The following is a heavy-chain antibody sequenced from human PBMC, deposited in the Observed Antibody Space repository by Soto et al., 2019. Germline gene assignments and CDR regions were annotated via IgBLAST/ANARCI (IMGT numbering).Heavy chain of an antibody. V-gene: IGHV4-59*08. CDR3: ARRYGYSFDY. Sequence: SETLSLTCTVSGGSLRSYDWSWIRQPPGKGLEWIGYIYYSGSTNYNPSLKSRVTISVDTSKNQFSLKLSSVTAADTAVYYCARRYGYSFDYWGQGTLVTVSS. CDR2: IYYSGST. J-gene: IGHJ4*02. D-gene: IGHD1-1*01. CDR1: GGSLRSYD.